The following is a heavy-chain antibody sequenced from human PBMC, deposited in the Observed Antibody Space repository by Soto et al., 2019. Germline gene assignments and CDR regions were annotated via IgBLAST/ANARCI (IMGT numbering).Heavy chain of an antibody. CDR3: ARGIADTAMAFYYYGMDV. CDR2: IKQDGSEK. V-gene: IGHV3-7*01. CDR1: VVPFSSYC. D-gene: IGHD5-18*01. J-gene: IGHJ6*02. Sequence: GVSLRLSFSASVVPFSSYCMSWVRKAPGKGLEWVANIKQDGSEKYYVDSVKGRFTISRDNAKNSLYLQMNSLRAEDTAVYYCARGIADTAMAFYYYGMDVWGQGTKVTVSS.